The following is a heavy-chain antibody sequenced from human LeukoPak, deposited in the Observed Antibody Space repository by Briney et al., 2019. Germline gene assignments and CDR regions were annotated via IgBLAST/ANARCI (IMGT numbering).Heavy chain of an antibody. Sequence: GGSLRLSCAASGFTFSSYWMHWVRQAPGKGLVWVSRINSDGITTCYADSVKGRFTISRDNAENTLYLQMNSLRAEDTAVYYCARGDGGDQPLDYWGQGTLVTVSS. J-gene: IGHJ4*02. D-gene: IGHD2-21*02. CDR1: GFTFSSYW. V-gene: IGHV3-74*01. CDR2: INSDGITT. CDR3: ARGDGGDQPLDY.